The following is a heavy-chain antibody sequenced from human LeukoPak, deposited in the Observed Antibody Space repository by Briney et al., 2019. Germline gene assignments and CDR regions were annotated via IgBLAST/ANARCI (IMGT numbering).Heavy chain of an antibody. CDR3: ARDADSSSWYRIY. D-gene: IGHD6-13*01. Sequence: SETLSLTCTVSGGSISSGSYYWSWIRQPAGKGLEWIGRIYTSGSTNYNPSLKSRVTISVDKSKNQFSLKLSSVTAADTAVYYCARDADSSSWYRIYWGQGTLVTVSS. CDR2: IYTSGST. CDR1: GGSISSGSYY. J-gene: IGHJ4*02. V-gene: IGHV4-61*02.